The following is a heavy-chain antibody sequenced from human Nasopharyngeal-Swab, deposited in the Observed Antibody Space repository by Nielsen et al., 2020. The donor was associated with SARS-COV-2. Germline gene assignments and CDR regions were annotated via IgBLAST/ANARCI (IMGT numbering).Heavy chain of an antibody. J-gene: IGHJ6*02. CDR1: GFTFSSYG. Sequence: LKISCAASGFTFSSYGMHWVRQAPGKGLEWVAVIWYDGSNKYYADSVKGRFTISRDSAKNSLYLQMNNLRAEDTAVYYCARGYCSSGSCYAKHYGMDVWGQGTTVTVSS. V-gene: IGHV3-33*01. D-gene: IGHD2-15*01. CDR3: ARGYCSSGSCYAKHYGMDV. CDR2: IWYDGSNK.